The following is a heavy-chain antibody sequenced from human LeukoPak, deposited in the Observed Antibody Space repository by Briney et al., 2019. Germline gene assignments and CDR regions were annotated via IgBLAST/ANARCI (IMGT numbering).Heavy chain of an antibody. CDR3: TRDGKDCSSTSCSADY. J-gene: IGHJ4*02. V-gene: IGHV3-21*01. D-gene: IGHD2-2*01. CDR2: ISVSSSYI. CDR1: GFTFSTYT. Sequence: GGSLRLSCAACGFTFSTYTMNWVRKAPGKGLEGVSSISVSSSYIYYAGSVKGRFTISRDNAKNSLYLQMNRLRVEDTAVYFCTRDGKDCSSTSCSADYWGQGTLVSVSS.